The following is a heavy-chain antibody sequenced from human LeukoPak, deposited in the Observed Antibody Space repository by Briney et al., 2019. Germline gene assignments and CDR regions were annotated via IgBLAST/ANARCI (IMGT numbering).Heavy chain of an antibody. V-gene: IGHV1-69*04. D-gene: IGHD3-10*01. Sequence: GASVKVSCKASGYTFTSYDISWVRQAPGQGLEWMGRIIPILGIANYAQKFQGRVTITADKSTSTAYMELSSLRSEDTAVYYCARGSSSSGFSYYYYYYYMDVWGKGTTVTVSS. CDR3: ARGSSSSGFSYYYYYYYMDV. CDR1: GYTFTSYD. J-gene: IGHJ6*03. CDR2: IIPILGIA.